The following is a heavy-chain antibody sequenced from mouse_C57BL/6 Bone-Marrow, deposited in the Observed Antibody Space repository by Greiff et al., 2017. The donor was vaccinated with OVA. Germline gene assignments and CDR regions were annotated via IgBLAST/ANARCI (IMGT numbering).Heavy chain of an antibody. CDR1: GYAFSSSW. CDR3: ARWGPFGDYDVAWFAY. D-gene: IGHD2-4*01. V-gene: IGHV1-82*01. Sequence: VQLQQSGPELVKPGASVKISCKASGYAFSSSWMNWVKQRPGKGLEWIGRIYPGDGDPTYNGKFKGKATLTADKSSSTAYMQLSSLTSEDSAVYFCARWGPFGDYDVAWFAYWGQGTLVTVSA. J-gene: IGHJ3*01. CDR2: IYPGDGDP.